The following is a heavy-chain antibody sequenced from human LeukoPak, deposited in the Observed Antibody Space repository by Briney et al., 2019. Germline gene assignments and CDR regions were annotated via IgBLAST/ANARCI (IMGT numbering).Heavy chain of an antibody. Sequence: PSETLSLTCTVSGGSIRSSYYYWGWIRQPPGKGLEWIGSIYDSGSTYYNPSLKSRVTISVDTSKNQFSLKLSSVTAADTAVYYCARLSLRGGYWGQGTLVTVSS. CDR1: GGSIRSSYYY. D-gene: IGHD3-10*01. CDR3: ARLSLRGGY. J-gene: IGHJ4*02. V-gene: IGHV4-39*01. CDR2: IYDSGST.